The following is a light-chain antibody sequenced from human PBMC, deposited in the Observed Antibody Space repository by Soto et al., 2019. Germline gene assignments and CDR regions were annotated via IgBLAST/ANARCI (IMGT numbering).Light chain of an antibody. Sequence: EIVLTQSPGTLSLSPGERATLSCRASQSISSSNLVWYQQKPGQAPRLLIYGASSRATGIPDRFSGSGSGTDFTLTISRLEPEDFAVYFCHHCGGSQPFGQGTKVEIK. J-gene: IGKJ1*01. V-gene: IGKV3-20*01. CDR3: HHCGGSQP. CDR1: QSISSSN. CDR2: GAS.